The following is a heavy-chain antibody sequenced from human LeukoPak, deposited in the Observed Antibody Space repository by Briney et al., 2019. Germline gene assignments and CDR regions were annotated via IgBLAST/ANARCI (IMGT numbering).Heavy chain of an antibody. CDR1: GFTFSSYS. Sequence: GRSLRLSCAASGFTFSSYSMNWVRQAPGKGLEWVSSISSSSSYIYYADSVKGRFTISRDNAKNSLYLQMNSLRAEDTAVYYCARDMRSKDFDYWGQGTLVTVSS. V-gene: IGHV3-21*01. D-gene: IGHD2-15*01. CDR3: ARDMRSKDFDY. J-gene: IGHJ4*02. CDR2: ISSSSSYI.